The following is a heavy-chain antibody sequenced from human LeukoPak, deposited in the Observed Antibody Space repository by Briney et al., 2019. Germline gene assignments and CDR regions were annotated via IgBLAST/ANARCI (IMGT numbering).Heavy chain of an antibody. J-gene: IGHJ4*02. D-gene: IGHD6-13*01. V-gene: IGHV3-23*01. Sequence: GGSLRLSCAASGFTFSSYAMSWVRQAPGKGLEWVSAISGSGGSTYYADSVKGRFTISRDNAKNSLYLQMNSLRAEDTAVYYCARVRPGIAAALGPFDYWGQGTLVTVSS. CDR3: ARVRPGIAAALGPFDY. CDR2: ISGSGGST. CDR1: GFTFSSYA.